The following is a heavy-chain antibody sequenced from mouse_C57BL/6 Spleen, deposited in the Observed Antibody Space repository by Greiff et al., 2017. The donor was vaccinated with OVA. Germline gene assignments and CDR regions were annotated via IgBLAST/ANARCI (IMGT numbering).Heavy chain of an antibody. D-gene: IGHD2-4*01. CDR1: GFTFSDYG. CDR3: ARGSTMIPYFDY. J-gene: IGHJ2*01. Sequence: EVKVVESGGGLVKPGGSLKLSCAASGFTFSDYGMHWVRQAPEKGLEWVAYISSGSSTIYYADTVKGRFTISRDNAKNTLFLQMTSLRSEDTAMYYCARGSTMIPYFDYWGQGTTLTVSS. CDR2: ISSGSSTI. V-gene: IGHV5-17*01.